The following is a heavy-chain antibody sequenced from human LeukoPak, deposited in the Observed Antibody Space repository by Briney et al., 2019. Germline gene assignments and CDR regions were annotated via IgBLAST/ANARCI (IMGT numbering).Heavy chain of an antibody. Sequence: ECIGYISYSGSTNYSPSLKSRVTISVDTSKNQFSLKLSSVTAADTAVYYCAREYSSLSTDYWGQGTLVTVSS. J-gene: IGHJ4*02. V-gene: IGHV4-59*01. CDR2: ISYSGST. D-gene: IGHD6-6*01. CDR3: AREYSSLSTDY.